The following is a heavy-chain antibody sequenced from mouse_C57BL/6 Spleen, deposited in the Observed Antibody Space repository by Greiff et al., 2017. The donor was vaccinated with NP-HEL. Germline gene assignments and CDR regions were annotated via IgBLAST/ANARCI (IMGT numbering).Heavy chain of an antibody. V-gene: IGHV1-52*01. CDR3: ASSPIDYYGSSYFFDY. J-gene: IGHJ2*01. D-gene: IGHD1-1*01. CDR1: GYTFTSYW. Sequence: VQLQQSGAELVRPGSSVKLSCKASGYTFTSYWMHWVKQRPIQGLEWIGNIDPSDSETHYNQKFKDKATLTVDNSSSTAYMQLSSLTSEDSAVYYCASSPIDYYGSSYFFDYWGQGTTLTVAS. CDR2: IDPSDSET.